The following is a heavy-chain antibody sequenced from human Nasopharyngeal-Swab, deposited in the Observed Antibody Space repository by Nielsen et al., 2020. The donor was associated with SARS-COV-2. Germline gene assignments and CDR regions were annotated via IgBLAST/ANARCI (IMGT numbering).Heavy chain of an antibody. CDR2: INAGNGNT. D-gene: IGHD3-9*01. CDR3: ARDSSSGLRYFDWLSPGYNWFDP. J-gene: IGHJ5*02. CDR1: GYTFTTYA. Sequence: ASMKVSCKASGYTFTTYAIRWVRQAPGQRLEWMGWINAGNGNTKYSQKLQGRVTITRDTSASTAYMELSSLRSEDTAVYYCARDSSSGLRYFDWLSPGYNWFDPWGQGTLVTVSS. V-gene: IGHV1-3*01.